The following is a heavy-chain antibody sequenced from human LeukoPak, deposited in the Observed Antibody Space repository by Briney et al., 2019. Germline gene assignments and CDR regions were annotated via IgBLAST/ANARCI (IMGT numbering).Heavy chain of an antibody. CDR3: ARGRPRTYCSGGSCYSDAFDI. J-gene: IGHJ3*02. Sequence: ASGKVSCKASGGTFSSYAISWVRQAPGQGLEWMGGIIPIFGTANYAQKFQGRVTITADESTSTAYMELSSLRSEDTAVYYCARGRPRTYCSGGSCYSDAFDIWGQGTMVTVSS. D-gene: IGHD2-15*01. CDR2: IIPIFGTA. V-gene: IGHV1-69*01. CDR1: GGTFSSYA.